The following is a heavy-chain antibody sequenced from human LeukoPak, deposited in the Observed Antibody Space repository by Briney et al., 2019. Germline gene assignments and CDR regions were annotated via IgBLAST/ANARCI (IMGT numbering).Heavy chain of an antibody. Sequence: ASVKVSCKASGYTFTGYYMHWVRQAPGQGLEWMGWISAYNGNTNYAQKLQGRVTMTTDTSTSTAYMELRSLRSDDTAVYYCARDSGPGYYDSSGYQNFDYWGQGTLVTVSS. CDR3: ARDSGPGYYDSSGYQNFDY. CDR1: GYTFTGYY. CDR2: ISAYNGNT. V-gene: IGHV1-18*04. J-gene: IGHJ4*02. D-gene: IGHD3-22*01.